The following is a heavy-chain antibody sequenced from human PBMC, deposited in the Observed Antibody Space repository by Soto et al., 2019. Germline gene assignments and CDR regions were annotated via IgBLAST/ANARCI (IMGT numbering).Heavy chain of an antibody. J-gene: IGHJ3*01. CDR2: ISSSSMTI. CDR3: ARDGNYYDSSGFWP. V-gene: IGHV3-48*02. CDR1: GFSFRSYS. Sequence: GGSLRLSCAAPGFSFRSYSMNWVRQAPGKGLEWISYISSSSMTIYYADSVKDRFIISRDNAKNSLYLQMNSLRDEDTAVYYCARDGNYYDSSGFWPWGQGTMVTVSS. D-gene: IGHD3-22*01.